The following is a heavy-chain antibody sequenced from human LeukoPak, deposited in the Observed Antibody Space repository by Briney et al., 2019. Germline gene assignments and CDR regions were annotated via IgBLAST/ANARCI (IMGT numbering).Heavy chain of an antibody. CDR2: IYTSGST. CDR1: GGSISSGSYY. V-gene: IGHV4-61*02. D-gene: IGHD4-23*01. Sequence: NPSETLSLTCTVSGGSISSGSYYWSWIRQPAVKGLEWIGRIYTSGSTNYNPSLKSRVTISVDTSKNQFSLKLSSVTAADTAVHYCAREPRTLSGNSGFDYWGQGTLVTVSS. CDR3: AREPRTLSGNSGFDY. J-gene: IGHJ4*02.